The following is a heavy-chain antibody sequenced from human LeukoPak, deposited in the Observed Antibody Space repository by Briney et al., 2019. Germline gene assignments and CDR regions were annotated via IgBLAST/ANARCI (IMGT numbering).Heavy chain of an antibody. CDR3: AKDLGGTPDV. V-gene: IGHV3-7*03. CDR2: IKKDGSNK. Sequence: GGSLRLSCAASGFTLSRHWMSWVRQAPGEGLEWVTNIKKDGSNKNYVDSVKGRFTISRDNAKNSLFLQMNSLRAEDTAVYYCAKDLGGTPDVWGKGTTVTVSS. J-gene: IGHJ6*04. CDR1: GFTLSRHW. D-gene: IGHD3-16*01.